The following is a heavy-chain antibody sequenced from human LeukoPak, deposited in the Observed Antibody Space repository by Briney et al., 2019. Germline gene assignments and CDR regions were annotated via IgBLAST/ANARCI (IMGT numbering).Heavy chain of an antibody. CDR2: INHSGST. Sequence: SGTLSLTCAVYGGSFSGYYWSWIRQPPGKGLEWIGEINHSGSTNYNPSLKSRVTISVDTSKNQFSLKLSSVTAADTAVYYCASEIGPVDYWGQGTLVTVSS. V-gene: IGHV4-34*01. CDR3: ASEIGPVDY. J-gene: IGHJ4*02. CDR1: GGSFSGYY. D-gene: IGHD3-10*01.